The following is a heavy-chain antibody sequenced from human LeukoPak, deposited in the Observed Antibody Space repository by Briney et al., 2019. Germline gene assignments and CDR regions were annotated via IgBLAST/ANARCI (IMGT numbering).Heavy chain of an antibody. D-gene: IGHD2-15*01. CDR1: GGPISSGGYY. J-gene: IGHJ5*02. CDR2: IYYSGST. CDR3: AREVLHCSGGSCYSGWFDP. Sequence: SETLSLTCTVSGGPISSGGYYWSWIRQHPGKGLEWIGYIYYSGSTYYNPSLKSRVTISVDTSKNQFSLKLSSVTAADTAVYYCAREVLHCSGGSCYSGWFDPWGQGTLVTVSS. V-gene: IGHV4-31*03.